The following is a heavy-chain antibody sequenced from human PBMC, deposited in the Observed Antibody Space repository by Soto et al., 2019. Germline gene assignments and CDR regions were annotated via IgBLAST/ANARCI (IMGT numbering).Heavy chain of an antibody. CDR2: IFYSGST. J-gene: IGHJ4*02. D-gene: IGHD5-18*01. Sequence: PSETLSLTCTVSGGSIRSYYWTWIRQPPGKGLEWLGYIFYSGSTFYNPSLKSRVTISIHTSKSQFSLQLTSVAAADTAVYYCARGAADTAMVDSWGQGTLVTVSS. V-gene: IGHV4-59*01. CDR1: GGSIRSYY. CDR3: ARGAADTAMVDS.